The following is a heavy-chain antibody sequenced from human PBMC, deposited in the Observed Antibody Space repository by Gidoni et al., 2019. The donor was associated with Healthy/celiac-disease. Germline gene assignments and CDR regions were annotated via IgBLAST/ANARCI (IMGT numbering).Heavy chain of an antibody. D-gene: IGHD4-17*01. V-gene: IGHV3-9*01. CDR1: GFTLSDYA. J-gene: IGHJ3*02. CDR3: AKDTSTTVTTSDAFDI. Sequence: EVQLVESGGGLVQPGRSLRLSWAASGFTLSDYAMHWVRQAPGKGLGWVSGISWNSGSIGYADSVKGRFTISRDNAKNSLYLQMNSLRAEDTALYYCAKDTSTTVTTSDAFDIWGQGTMVTVSS. CDR2: ISWNSGSI.